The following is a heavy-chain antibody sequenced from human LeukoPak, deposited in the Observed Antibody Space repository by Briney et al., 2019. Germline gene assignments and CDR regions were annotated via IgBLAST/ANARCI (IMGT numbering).Heavy chain of an antibody. D-gene: IGHD6-19*01. Sequence: GGSLRLSCAASGFTFDDYAMHWVRQAPGKGLEWVSGISWNSGSIGYADSVKGRFTISRDNAKNSLYLQMNSLRAEDTALYYCAKASERYSSGWYDYRGQGTLVTVSS. CDR1: GFTFDDYA. V-gene: IGHV3-9*01. CDR3: AKASERYSSGWYDY. J-gene: IGHJ4*02. CDR2: ISWNSGSI.